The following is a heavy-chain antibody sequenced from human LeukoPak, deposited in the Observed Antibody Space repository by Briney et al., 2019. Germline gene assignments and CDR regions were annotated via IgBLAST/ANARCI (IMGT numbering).Heavy chain of an antibody. CDR1: GFTFASYA. CDR3: ARGRNSGSFIIDY. J-gene: IGHJ4*02. D-gene: IGHD3-10*01. CDR2: ISSDGTTE. V-gene: IGHV3-30-3*01. Sequence: GGSLRLSCAGSGFTFASYAVHWVRQAPGKRLEWVAFISSDGTTEHYRDSVKGRFTLSRDNSKNTVSLQMNSLGTEDTAVYYCARGRNSGSFIIDYWGQGTLVTVPS.